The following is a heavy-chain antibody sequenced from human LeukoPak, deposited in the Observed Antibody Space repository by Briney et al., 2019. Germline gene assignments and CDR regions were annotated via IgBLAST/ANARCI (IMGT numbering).Heavy chain of an antibody. CDR3: AREDGDGYNSIFDY. D-gene: IGHD5-24*01. CDR2: INHSGST. J-gene: IGHJ4*02. V-gene: IGHV4-34*01. CDR1: GGSFSGYY. Sequence: QASETLSLTCAVYGGSFSGYYWSWIRQPPGKGLEWIGEINHSGSTNYNPSLKSRVTISVDTSKNQFSLKLSSVTAADTAVYYCAREDGDGYNSIFDYWGQGTLVTVSS.